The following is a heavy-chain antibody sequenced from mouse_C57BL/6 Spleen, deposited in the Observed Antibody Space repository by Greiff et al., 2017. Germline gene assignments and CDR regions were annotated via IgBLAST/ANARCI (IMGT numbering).Heavy chain of an antibody. V-gene: IGHV5-15*01. J-gene: IGHJ4*01. CDR2: LSNLAYSI. D-gene: IGHD2-12*01. Sequence: EVKLMESGGGLVQPGGSLKLSCAASGFTFSAYGLAWVRQAPRPGPERVAFLSNLAYSIYYADPVTGRFTISRENAKNTLYLEMSSLRSEDTAMYYCARHDDGYAMDYWGQGTSVTVSS. CDR1: GFTFSAYG. CDR3: ARHDDGYAMDY.